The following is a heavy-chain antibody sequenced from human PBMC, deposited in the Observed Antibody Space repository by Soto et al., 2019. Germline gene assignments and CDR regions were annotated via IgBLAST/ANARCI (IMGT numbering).Heavy chain of an antibody. J-gene: IGHJ5*02. Sequence: GGSLRLSCAASGFNFTNHWMHWVRQAPGKGLVWVSRITSDGKSKAYAESVKGRFAISRDNAKSTVYLQMNGLTVEDTAVYYCARESGDWPLNWFDPWGQGTRVTVSS. D-gene: IGHD2-21*02. V-gene: IGHV3-74*01. CDR1: GFNFTNHW. CDR3: ARESGDWPLNWFDP. CDR2: ITSDGKSK.